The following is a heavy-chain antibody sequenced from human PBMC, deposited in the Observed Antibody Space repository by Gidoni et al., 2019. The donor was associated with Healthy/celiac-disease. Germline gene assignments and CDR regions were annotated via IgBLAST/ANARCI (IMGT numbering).Heavy chain of an antibody. CDR1: GGTFSSYA. J-gene: IGHJ6*02. Sequence: QVQLVQSGAEVKKPGSSVKVSCQASGGTFSSYAISWVRQAPGQGLEWMGGIIPIFGTANYAQKFQGRVTITADESTSTAYMELSSLRSEDTAVYYCARDPNGDYYYGMDVWGQGTTVTVSS. CDR3: ARDPNGDYYYGMDV. CDR2: IIPIFGTA. D-gene: IGHD4-17*01. V-gene: IGHV1-69*01.